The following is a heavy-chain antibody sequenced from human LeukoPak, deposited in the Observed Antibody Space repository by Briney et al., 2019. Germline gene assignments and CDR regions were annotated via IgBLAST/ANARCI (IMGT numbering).Heavy chain of an antibody. V-gene: IGHV3-7*03. D-gene: IGHD3-22*01. J-gene: IGHJ4*02. CDR1: GFNFINHY. CDR2: IKPDGSEK. CDR3: AKVATRYYDSSGYYSHYFDY. Sequence: PGGSLRLSCSASGFNFINHYMSWVRQAPGKGLECVAKIKPDGSEKFYLDSVKGRLTISRDNSKNSLYLQMNSLRAEDMAFYYCAKVATRYYDSSGYYSHYFDYWGQGTLVTVSS.